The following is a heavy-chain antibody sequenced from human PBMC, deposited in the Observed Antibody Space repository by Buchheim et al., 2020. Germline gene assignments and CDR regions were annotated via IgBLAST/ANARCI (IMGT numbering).Heavy chain of an antibody. D-gene: IGHD3-10*01. CDR3: ARDSRYYGSGRPHTIDY. CDR1: GGSVSSGSYY. CDR2: IYYSGST. J-gene: IGHJ4*02. Sequence: QLQLQESGPGLVKPSETLSLTCTVSGGSVSSGSYYWSWIRQPPGKGLEWIGYIYYSGSTNYNPSLKSRVTISVDTSKNQFSLKLSSVTAADTAVYYCARDSRYYGSGRPHTIDYWGQGTL. V-gene: IGHV4-61*01.